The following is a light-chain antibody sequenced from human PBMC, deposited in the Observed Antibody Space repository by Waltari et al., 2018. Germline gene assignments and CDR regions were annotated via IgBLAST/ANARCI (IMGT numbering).Light chain of an antibody. V-gene: IGKV1-39*01. CDR2: AAS. CDR1: QSISSY. Sequence: DIQMTQSPSSLSASVVDRVTITCRASQSISSYLNWYQHKPGKAPKLMIYAASSLQSGVPSRFSGSGSGTDFTLTISSLQPEDFATYYCQQSYSTLRTFGQGTKLEIK. CDR3: QQSYSTLRT. J-gene: IGKJ2*01.